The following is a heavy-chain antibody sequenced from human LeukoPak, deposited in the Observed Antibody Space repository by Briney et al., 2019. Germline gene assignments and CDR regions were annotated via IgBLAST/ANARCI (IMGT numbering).Heavy chain of an antibody. J-gene: IGHJ4*02. CDR3: ARASGYGYAAH. D-gene: IGHD5-18*01. V-gene: IGHV3-66*01. CDR2: IYSGGST. Sequence: QPGESLRLSCAASGFTVSSNYMSWVRQAPGKGLEWVSVIYSGGSTYYADSVKGRFTISRDDSKNTLYLQMNSLRAEDTAVYDCARASGYGYAAHWGQGTLVTVSS. CDR1: GFTVSSNY.